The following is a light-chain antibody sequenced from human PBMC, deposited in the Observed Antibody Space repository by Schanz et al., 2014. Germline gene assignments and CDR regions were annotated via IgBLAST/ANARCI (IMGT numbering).Light chain of an antibody. Sequence: QSALTQPASVSGSPGQSITISCAGSSIDVGGYNYVSWYQQHPGKAPKLIISDVTRRPSGVPDRFSGFKSDNTASLTVSGLQAEDEADYYCSSNGGVNIYVFGTGTKLTVL. V-gene: IGLV2-8*01. CDR2: DVT. CDR3: SSNGGVNIYV. CDR1: SIDVGGYNY. J-gene: IGLJ1*01.